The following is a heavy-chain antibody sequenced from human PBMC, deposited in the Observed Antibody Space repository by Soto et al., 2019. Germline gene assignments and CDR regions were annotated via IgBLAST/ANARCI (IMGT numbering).Heavy chain of an antibody. J-gene: IGHJ4*02. CDR3: ARDFGSGYDFDF. CDR2: IYYDGNT. V-gene: IGHV4-61*08. D-gene: IGHD3-3*01. CDR1: GVSVRNGAYY. Sequence: SETLSLTCTVSGVSVRNGAYYWSWIRQPPGKGPEWIGHIYYDGNTKYSPSLKSRVTISIDISKNRFSLNLSSLTAADTGVYYCARDFGSGYDFDFWGQGTLVTVSS.